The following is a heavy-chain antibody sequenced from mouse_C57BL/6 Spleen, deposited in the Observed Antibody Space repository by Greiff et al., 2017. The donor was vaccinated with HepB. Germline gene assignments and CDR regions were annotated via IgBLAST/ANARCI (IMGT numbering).Heavy chain of an antibody. Sequence: TASGIDFSRYWMSWVRRAPGKGLEWIGEINPDSSTINYAPSLKDKFIISRDNAKNTLYLQMSKVRSEDTALYYCARCGYYGSSFWYFDVWGTGTTVTVSS. V-gene: IGHV4-1*01. D-gene: IGHD1-1*01. CDR3: ARCGYYGSSFWYFDV. CDR1: GIDFSRYW. J-gene: IGHJ1*03. CDR2: INPDSSTI.